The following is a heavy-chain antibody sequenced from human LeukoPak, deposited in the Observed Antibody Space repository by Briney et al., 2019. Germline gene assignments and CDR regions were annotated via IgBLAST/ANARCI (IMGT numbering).Heavy chain of an antibody. CDR3: AREQQLGYYYYYYMDV. D-gene: IGHD6-13*01. J-gene: IGHJ6*03. Sequence: SETLPLTCTVSGGSISSYYWSWIRQPAGKGLEWIGRIYTSGSTNYNPSLKSRVTMSVDTSKNQFSLKLSSVTAADTAVYYCAREQQLGYYYYYYMDVWGKGTTVTVSS. CDR2: IYTSGST. V-gene: IGHV4-4*07. CDR1: GGSISSYY.